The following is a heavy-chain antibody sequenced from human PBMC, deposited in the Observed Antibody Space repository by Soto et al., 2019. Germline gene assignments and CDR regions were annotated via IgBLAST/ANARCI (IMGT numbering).Heavy chain of an antibody. CDR3: AKADSQYDFWSGYPHPNYYYGMDV. D-gene: IGHD3-3*01. CDR1: GFTFSSYG. V-gene: IGHV3-30*18. J-gene: IGHJ6*02. CDR2: ISYDGSNK. Sequence: GGSQRLPYAASGFTFSSYGMHWVRQAPGKGLEWGAVISYDGSNKYYADSVKGRFTISRDNSKNTLYLQMNSLRAEDTAVYYCAKADSQYDFWSGYPHPNYYYGMDVWGQGTTVTVSS.